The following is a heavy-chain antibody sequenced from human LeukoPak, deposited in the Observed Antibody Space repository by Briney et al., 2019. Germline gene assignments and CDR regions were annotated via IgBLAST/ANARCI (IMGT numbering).Heavy chain of an antibody. J-gene: IGHJ6*03. CDR2: ISAYNGNT. CDR3: AKTGTTVYYYYMDV. Sequence: GASVTVSCKASGYTFTSYGISWVRQAPGQGLEWMGWISAYNGNTNYAQKLQGRVTMTTDTSTSTAYMELRSLRSDDTAVYYCAKTGTTVYYYYMDVWGKGTTVTVSS. CDR1: GYTFTSYG. D-gene: IGHD1-7*01. V-gene: IGHV1-18*01.